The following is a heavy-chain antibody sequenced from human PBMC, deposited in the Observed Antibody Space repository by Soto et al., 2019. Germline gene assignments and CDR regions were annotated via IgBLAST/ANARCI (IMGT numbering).Heavy chain of an antibody. CDR1: GFTFSSYA. CDR2: ISGSGGST. D-gene: IGHD2-8*01. V-gene: IGHV3-23*01. Sequence: GGSLRLSCAASGFTFSSYAMSWVRQAPGKGLEWVSAISGSGGSTYYADSVKGRFSISRDNSKNTLYLQMNSLRAEDTAVYYSAKGVRFLPYAYSARGTLDLGSS. J-gene: IGHJ4*02. CDR3: AKGVRFLPYAY.